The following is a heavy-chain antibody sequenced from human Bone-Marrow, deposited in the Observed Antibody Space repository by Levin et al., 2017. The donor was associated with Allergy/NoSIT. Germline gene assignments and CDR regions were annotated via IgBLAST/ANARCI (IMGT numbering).Heavy chain of an antibody. J-gene: IGHJ6*02. CDR3: AKDRAEQQPSYGMDV. V-gene: IGHV3-30*18. D-gene: IGHD6-13*01. CDR1: GFTFSSYG. CDR2: ISYDGSNK. Sequence: PGGSLRLSCAASGFTFSSYGMHWVRQAPGKGLEWVAVISYDGSNKYYADSVKGRFTISRDNSKNTLYLQMNSLRAEDTAVYYCAKDRAEQQPSYGMDVWGQGTTVTVSS.